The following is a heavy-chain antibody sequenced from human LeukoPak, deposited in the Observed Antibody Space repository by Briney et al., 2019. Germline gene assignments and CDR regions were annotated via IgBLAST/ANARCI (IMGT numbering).Heavy chain of an antibody. J-gene: IGHJ3*02. CDR1: GGSISSYY. V-gene: IGHV4-59*01. D-gene: IGHD3-9*01. CDR3: ARAYPWTYYDILTGFHNGRRDAFDI. CDR2: IYYSGST. Sequence: PSETLSLTCTVSGGSISSYYWSWTRQPPGKGLEWIGYIYYSGSTNYNPSLKSRVTISVDTSKNQFSLNIISVTAADTAVYYCARAYPWTYYDILTGFHNGRRDAFDIWGQGTMVTVSS.